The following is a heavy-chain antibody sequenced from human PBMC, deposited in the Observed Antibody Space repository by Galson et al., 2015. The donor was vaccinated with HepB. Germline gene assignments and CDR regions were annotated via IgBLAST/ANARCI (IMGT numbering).Heavy chain of an antibody. CDR1: GFTFSSYS. V-gene: IGHV3-48*02. D-gene: IGHD4-17*01. CDR2: ISSSSSTI. Sequence: SLRLSCAASGFTFSSYSMNWDRQAPGKGLEWVSYISSSSSTIYYADSVKGRFTISRDNAKNSLYLQMNSLRDEDTAVYYCARAIYGDYVEYFQHWGQGTLVTVSS. CDR3: ARAIYGDYVEYFQH. J-gene: IGHJ1*01.